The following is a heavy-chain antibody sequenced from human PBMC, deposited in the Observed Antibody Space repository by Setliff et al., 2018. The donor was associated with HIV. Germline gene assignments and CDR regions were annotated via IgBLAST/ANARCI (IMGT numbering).Heavy chain of an antibody. Sequence: GGSLRLSCTASGFTFGDYAMSWVRQAPGEGLEWVGFIRSKAYGGTTEYAASVKVRFTISRDDSKSIAYLQTNSLKTEDTGVYYCTTTRNIVLIPAREDWGQGTLVTVSS. CDR3: TTTRNIVLIPARED. CDR1: GFTFGDYA. CDR2: IRSKAYGGTT. V-gene: IGHV3-49*04. D-gene: IGHD2-2*01. J-gene: IGHJ4*02.